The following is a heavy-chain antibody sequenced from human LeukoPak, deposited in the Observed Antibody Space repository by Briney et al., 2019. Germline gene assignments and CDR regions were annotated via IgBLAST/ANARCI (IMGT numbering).Heavy chain of an antibody. CDR1: GASMSGYY. CDR3: ARQGPYCDGDCYRDAFNI. D-gene: IGHD2-21*01. V-gene: IGHV4-59*08. CDR2: IFYIGTT. Sequence: PSETLSLTCTVSGASMSGYYWSWIRQSPEKGLEYIGNIFYIGTTNYNPSLKSRLTISVDTSKNQFSLKLSSVTAADTAMYYCARQGPYCDGDCYRDAFNIWGQGTMVTVSS. J-gene: IGHJ3*02.